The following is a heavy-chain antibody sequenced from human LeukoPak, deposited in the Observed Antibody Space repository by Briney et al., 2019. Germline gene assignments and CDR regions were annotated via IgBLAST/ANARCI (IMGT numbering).Heavy chain of an antibody. J-gene: IGHJ5*02. CDR3: ARGLLSYSNHGGRSFLMGWFDP. V-gene: IGHV4-4*07. Sequence: SETLSLTCTVSGGPMSSYSWSWLRQPAGTGLEWIGGICTSGRPNYNPSLKSRVTMSVDTSKNQFSLKLSSVTAADTAVYYCARGLLSYSNHGGRSFLMGWFDPWGQGTLVTVSS. CDR2: ICTSGRP. CDR1: GGPMSSYS. D-gene: IGHD4-11*01.